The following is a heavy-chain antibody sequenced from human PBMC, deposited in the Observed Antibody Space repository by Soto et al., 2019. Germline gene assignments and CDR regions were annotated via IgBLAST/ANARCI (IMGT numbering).Heavy chain of an antibody. CDR3: ARVAETGYTSGWYYFDY. Sequence: QVQLVQSGADVKKPGSSVKVSCEVSGGTFSNYAFTWVRQGPGQGLEWMGGIIPIFGTANYARQFKGRVAXSXDKSTTTTYMELSNLTSEDTAVYYCARVAETGYTSGWYYFDYWGQGSLVTVSS. V-gene: IGHV1-69*14. CDR2: IIPIFGTA. J-gene: IGHJ4*02. CDR1: GGTFSNYA. D-gene: IGHD6-19*01.